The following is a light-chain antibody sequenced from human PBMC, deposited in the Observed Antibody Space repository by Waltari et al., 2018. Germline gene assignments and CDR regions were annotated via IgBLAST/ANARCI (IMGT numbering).Light chain of an antibody. J-gene: IGKJ4*01. CDR3: QQDYTLPLT. CDR2: AAS. Sequence: DIQMTQSPSSLSASVGDRVTVTCRASQGINKELNWYQQKPGKAPTLLIYAASRLEAGVSSRFRGSRSGADLTRTISSLQREGVATYYGQQDYTLPLTFGGGTKVEIK. V-gene: IGKV1-27*01. CDR1: QGINKE.